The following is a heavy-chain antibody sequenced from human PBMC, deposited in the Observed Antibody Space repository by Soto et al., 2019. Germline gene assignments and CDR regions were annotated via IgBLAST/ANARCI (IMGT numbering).Heavy chain of an antibody. V-gene: IGHV3-30*03. J-gene: IGHJ6*02. D-gene: IGHD3-10*01. CDR2: ISYDGSNK. Sequence: LRLSCAASGFTFSSYGMHWVRQAPGKGLEWVAVISYDGSNKYYADSVKGRFTISRDNSKNTLYLQMDSLRVEDTAVYYCARDSGMIRGSYGMDVSCPGTMVTVS. CDR3: ARDSGMIRGSYGMDV. CDR1: GFTFSSYG.